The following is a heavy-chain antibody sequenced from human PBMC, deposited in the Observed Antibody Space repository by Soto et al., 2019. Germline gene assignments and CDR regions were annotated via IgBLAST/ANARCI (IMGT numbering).Heavy chain of an antibody. V-gene: IGHV4-59*01. CDR1: GGSISSYY. J-gene: IGHJ6*03. CDR2: IYYSGGT. CDR3: ARDKITMVRGVIPTRPYYYYMDA. D-gene: IGHD3-10*01. Sequence: SETLSLTCTVSGGSISSYYWSWIGQPPGKGLEWIGYIYYSGGTNYNPSLKSRVTISVDTSKNQFSLKLSSVTAADTAVYYCARDKITMVRGVIPTRPYYYYMDAWGKGTTVTVSS.